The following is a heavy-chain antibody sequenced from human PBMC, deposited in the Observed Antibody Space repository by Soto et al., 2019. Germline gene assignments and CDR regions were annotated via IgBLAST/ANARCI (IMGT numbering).Heavy chain of an antibody. V-gene: IGHV1-3*01. D-gene: IGHD1-26*01. J-gene: IGHJ4*02. CDR2: INAGNGNT. CDR1: GYTFSNYA. Sequence: ASVKVSCKASGYTFSNYAIHWARQAPGQRLEWMGWINAGNGNTKSSQKFQGRVTITRDTSASTAYMELSSLRSEDTAVYYCARGSPPTFDYWGQGTLVTVSS. CDR3: ARGSPPTFDY.